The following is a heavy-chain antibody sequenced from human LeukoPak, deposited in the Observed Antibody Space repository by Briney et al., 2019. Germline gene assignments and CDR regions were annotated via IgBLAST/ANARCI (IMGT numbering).Heavy chain of an antibody. Sequence: GGSLRLSCAASGFTFSNYWMNWVRQAPGKGLECLANIKQDGSETYYADSVKGRFTISRDNAKNSLYLQMNSLRAEDTAVYYCARETPRRGETRDGYRWGQGTLVTVSS. CDR1: GFTFSNYW. J-gene: IGHJ4*02. D-gene: IGHD5-24*01. CDR3: ARETPRRGETRDGYR. V-gene: IGHV3-7*01. CDR2: IKQDGSET.